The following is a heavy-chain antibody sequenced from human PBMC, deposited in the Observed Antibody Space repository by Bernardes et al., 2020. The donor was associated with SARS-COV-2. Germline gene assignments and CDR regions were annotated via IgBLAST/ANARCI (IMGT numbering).Heavy chain of an antibody. D-gene: IGHD2-2*01. J-gene: IGHJ4*02. CDR3: AVLRYGSNWFMGYFHY. CDR2: ISPGDSDT. Sequence: GEYLKSSSKGSGYSFTPYWIGWVRPMPGKGLEWLGIISPGDSDTRYSPSFQGQVTISAVKSITTAYLQWSSLKASDTAMYYCAVLRYGSNWFMGYFHYWGQGTLVTVSS. CDR1: GYSFTPYW. V-gene: IGHV5-51*01.